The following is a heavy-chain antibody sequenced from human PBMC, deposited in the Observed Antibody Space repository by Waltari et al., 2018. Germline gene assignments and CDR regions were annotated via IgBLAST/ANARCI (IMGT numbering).Heavy chain of an antibody. CDR3: ARARGIVVVPASTKRYYYMDV. CDR2: INHSGST. Sequence: QVQLQQWGAGLLKPSETLSLTCAVYGGSFSGYYWSWIRQPPGKGLEWMGEINHSGSTNYNPSLKSRVTISVDTSKNQFSLKLSSVTAADTAVYYCARARGIVVVPASTKRYYYMDVWGKGTTVTISS. J-gene: IGHJ6*03. V-gene: IGHV4-34*01. D-gene: IGHD2-2*01. CDR1: GGSFSGYY.